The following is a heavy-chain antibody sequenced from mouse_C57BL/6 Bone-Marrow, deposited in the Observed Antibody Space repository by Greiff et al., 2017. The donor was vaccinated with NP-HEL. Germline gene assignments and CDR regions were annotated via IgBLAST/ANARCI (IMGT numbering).Heavy chain of an antibody. CDR3: ARRGDYDEYFDV. J-gene: IGHJ1*03. V-gene: IGHV1-76*01. CDR1: GYTFTDYY. Sequence: QVQLQQSGAELVRPGASVKLSCKASGYTFTDYYINWVKQRPGQGLEWIARIYPGSGNTYYNEKFKGKATLTAEKSSSTAYMQLSSLTSEDSAVYFCARRGDYDEYFDVWGTGTTVTVSS. D-gene: IGHD2-4*01. CDR2: IYPGSGNT.